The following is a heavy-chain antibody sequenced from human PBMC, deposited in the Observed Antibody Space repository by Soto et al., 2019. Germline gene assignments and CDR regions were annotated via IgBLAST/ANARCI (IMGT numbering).Heavy chain of an antibody. CDR3: ARDVVVVVAATNWFDP. Sequence: QVQLVQSGAEVKKPGASVKVSCKASGYTFTSYGISWVRQAPGQGLEWMGWISAYNGNTNYAQKLQGRVTMTPDTSTSTAYMELRSLRSDDTAVYYCARDVVVVVAATNWFDPWGQGTLVTVSS. V-gene: IGHV1-18*01. D-gene: IGHD2-15*01. CDR1: GYTFTSYG. J-gene: IGHJ5*02. CDR2: ISAYNGNT.